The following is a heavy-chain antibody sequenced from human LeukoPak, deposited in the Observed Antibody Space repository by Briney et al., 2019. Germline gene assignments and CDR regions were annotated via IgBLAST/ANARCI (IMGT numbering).Heavy chain of an antibody. D-gene: IGHD1-26*01. J-gene: IGHJ4*02. CDR1: GFTFSDYY. V-gene: IGHV3-11*04. CDR3: AVEGGGSYWAFNY. Sequence: GGSLRLSCAAAGFTFSDYYMSWVRQAPGKGLEWFSYISSSTNTIYYADSVKGRFTISRDNSKNTLYLQMNSLRAEDTAVYYCAVEGGGSYWAFNYWGQGTLVTVSS. CDR2: ISSSTNTI.